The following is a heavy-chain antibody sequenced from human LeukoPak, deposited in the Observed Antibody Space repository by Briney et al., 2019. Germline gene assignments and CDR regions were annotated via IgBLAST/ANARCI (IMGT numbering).Heavy chain of an antibody. Sequence: ASVKVSCKAFGYTFTSNYVHWVRQAPGQGLEWMGLINPSGGSTSYAQKFQGRVTMTRDTSTSTVYMELSSLRSEDTAVYYCARDHEVIAARYYFDYWGQGTLVTVSS. J-gene: IGHJ4*02. D-gene: IGHD6-13*01. CDR1: GYTFTSNY. CDR2: INPSGGST. V-gene: IGHV1-46*01. CDR3: ARDHEVIAARYYFDY.